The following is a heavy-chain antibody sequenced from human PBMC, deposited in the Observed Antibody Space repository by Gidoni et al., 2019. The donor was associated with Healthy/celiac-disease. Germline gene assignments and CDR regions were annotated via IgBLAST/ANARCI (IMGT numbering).Heavy chain of an antibody. Sequence: QVQLQASGPGLVKPSQTLSLTCTVSGGSISSGSYYWSWIRQPAGKGLEWIGRIYTSGSTNYNPSLKSRVTISVDTSKNQFSLKLSSVTAADTAVYYCAGRDYGDDYWGQGTLVTVSS. CDR1: GGSISSGSYY. D-gene: IGHD4-17*01. CDR2: IYTSGST. J-gene: IGHJ4*02. V-gene: IGHV4-61*02. CDR3: AGRDYGDDY.